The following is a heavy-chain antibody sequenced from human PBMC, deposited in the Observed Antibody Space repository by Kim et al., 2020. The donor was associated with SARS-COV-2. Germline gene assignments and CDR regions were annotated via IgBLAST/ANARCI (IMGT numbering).Heavy chain of an antibody. Sequence: GGSLRLSCAASGFTFSSYAMSWVRQAPGKGLEWVSAISGSGGSTYYADSVKGRFTISRDNSKNTLYLQMNSLRAEDTAVYYCANCIASTTPPAETGRDFDYWGQGTLVTVSS. V-gene: IGHV3-23*01. CDR1: GFTFSSYA. CDR2: ISGSGGST. CDR3: ANCIASTTPPAETGRDFDY. D-gene: IGHD6-13*01. J-gene: IGHJ4*02.